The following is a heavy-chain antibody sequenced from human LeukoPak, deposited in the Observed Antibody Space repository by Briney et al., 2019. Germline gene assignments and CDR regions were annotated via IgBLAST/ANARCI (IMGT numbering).Heavy chain of an antibody. V-gene: IGHV4-34*01. Sequence: SETLSLTCAVYGESFSGYYWSWVRQPPGKGVEWIGEINHSGSTNHNPSLKSRVTISVDTSKNQFSLKLSSVTAADTAVYYCARGSGSVGAIGYWGQGTLVTVSS. D-gene: IGHD1-26*01. CDR2: INHSGST. CDR1: GESFSGYY. J-gene: IGHJ4*02. CDR3: ARGSGSVGAIGY.